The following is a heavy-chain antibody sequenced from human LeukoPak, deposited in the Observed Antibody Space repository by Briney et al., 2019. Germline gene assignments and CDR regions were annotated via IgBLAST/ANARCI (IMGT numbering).Heavy chain of an antibody. V-gene: IGHV3-48*04. D-gene: IGHD3-22*01. J-gene: IGHJ4*02. CDR2: ISSSSSTI. CDR3: ASRDSSGYDY. Sequence: GGSLRLSCAASGFTFSSYSMNWVRQAPGKGLEWVSYISSSSSTIYYADSVKGRFTISRDNAKNSLYLQMNSLRAEDTAVYYCASRDSSGYDYWGQGTLVTVSS. CDR1: GFTFSSYS.